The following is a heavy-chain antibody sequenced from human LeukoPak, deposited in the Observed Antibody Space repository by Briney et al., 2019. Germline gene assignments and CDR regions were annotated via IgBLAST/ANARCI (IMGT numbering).Heavy chain of an antibody. Sequence: PGGSLRLSCAASGFTFSSYAMSWVRQAPGKGLEWVSAISGSGGSTYYADSVKGRFTISRDNSKNTLYLQMNSLRAEDTAVYYCARDSGDYYGSGSRFDPWGQGTLVTVSS. CDR2: ISGSGGST. J-gene: IGHJ5*02. D-gene: IGHD3-10*01. CDR3: ARDSGDYYGSGSRFDP. V-gene: IGHV3-23*01. CDR1: GFTFSSYA.